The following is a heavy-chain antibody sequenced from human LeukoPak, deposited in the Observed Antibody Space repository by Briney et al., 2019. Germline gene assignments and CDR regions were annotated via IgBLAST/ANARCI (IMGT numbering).Heavy chain of an antibody. D-gene: IGHD2-2*01. V-gene: IGHV4-59*01. CDR1: GGSISNYY. Sequence: PSETLSLTCTVSGGSISNYYWSWTRQPPGKGLEWIGYIYYSGSTNYNPSLKSRVTISVDTSKNQFSLKLSSVTAADTAVYYCAGGPYQLLYWFDPWGQGTLVTVSS. J-gene: IGHJ5*02. CDR3: AGGPYQLLYWFDP. CDR2: IYYSGST.